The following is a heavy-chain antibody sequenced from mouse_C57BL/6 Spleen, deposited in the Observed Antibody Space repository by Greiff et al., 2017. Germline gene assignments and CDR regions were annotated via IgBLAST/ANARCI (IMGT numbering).Heavy chain of an antibody. Sequence: VQLQQPGAELVKPGASVKLSCKASGYTFTSYWMHWVKQRPGQGLEWIGMIHPNSGSTNYNEKFKSKATLTVDKSSSTAYMQLSSLTSEDSAVYYCARDDGWRYAMDYWGQGTSVTVSS. D-gene: IGHD2-3*01. V-gene: IGHV1-64*01. CDR2: IHPNSGST. CDR3: ARDDGWRYAMDY. CDR1: GYTFTSYW. J-gene: IGHJ4*01.